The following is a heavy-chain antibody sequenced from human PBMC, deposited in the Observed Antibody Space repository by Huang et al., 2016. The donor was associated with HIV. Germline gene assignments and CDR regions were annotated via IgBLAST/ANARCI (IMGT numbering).Heavy chain of an antibody. J-gene: IGHJ4*02. Sequence: QVQLVQSGGEVKKPGASVKVSCKAAGYTFSRYGVSWVRQAPGQGVGGWGWISAYNGNTQYAQKRQGRGTMTTDTSTSTAYMELRSLRSDDTAEYYCARGVYSSGYYPLFDYWGQGTLVTVTS. D-gene: IGHD3-22*01. CDR1: GYTFSRYG. V-gene: IGHV1-18*01. CDR2: ISAYNGNT. CDR3: ARGVYSSGYYPLFDY.